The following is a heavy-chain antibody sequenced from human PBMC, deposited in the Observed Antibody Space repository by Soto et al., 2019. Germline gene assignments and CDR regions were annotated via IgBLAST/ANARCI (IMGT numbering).Heavy chain of an antibody. V-gene: IGHV1-46*01. D-gene: IGHD6-13*01. J-gene: IGHJ4*02. CDR2: INPSGGST. CDR3: ARTGYSSSCLDY. CDR1: GYTFTRYY. Sequence: ASVKVSYKACGYTFTRYYMHWLRQAPGQGLEWMGIINPSGGSTSYAQKFQGRVTMTRDTSTSTVYMELSSLRSEDTAVYYCARTGYSSSCLDYWGQGTLVTVSS.